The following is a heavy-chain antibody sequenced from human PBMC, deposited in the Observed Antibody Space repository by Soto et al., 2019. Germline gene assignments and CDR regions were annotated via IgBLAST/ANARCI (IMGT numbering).Heavy chain of an antibody. D-gene: IGHD4-17*01. CDR3: ARAYLIYGDYLVDAFDI. Sequence: QLQLQESGPGLVNPSGTLSLTCTVSGDSINSSNYCWGWIRQPPGKGLEWIGNIYSSGNTYYNPPLKSRVTISIDTSKNQFSLKLNSVTAAYTALYYCARAYLIYGDYLVDAFDIWGQGTMVTVSS. CDR2: IYSSGNT. V-gene: IGHV4-39*01. J-gene: IGHJ3*02. CDR1: GDSINSSNYC.